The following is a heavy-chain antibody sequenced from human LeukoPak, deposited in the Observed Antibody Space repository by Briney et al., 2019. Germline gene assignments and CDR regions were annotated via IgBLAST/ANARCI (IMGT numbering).Heavy chain of an antibody. J-gene: IGHJ5*02. CDR3: ARGGYCSGGSCYRAKYNWFDP. Sequence: SETLSLTCIVSGGSISSYYWSWIRQPAGTGLEWIWRIYTSGSTNYNPSLKSRVTMSVDTAKNQFSLKLSSVTAADTAVYYCARGGYCSGGSCYRAKYNWFDPWGQGTLVTVSS. CDR1: GGSISSYY. CDR2: IYTSGST. V-gene: IGHV4-4*07. D-gene: IGHD2-15*01.